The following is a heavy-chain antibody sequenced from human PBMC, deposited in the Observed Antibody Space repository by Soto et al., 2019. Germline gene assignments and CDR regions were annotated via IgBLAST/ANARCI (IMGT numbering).Heavy chain of an antibody. CDR1: GFTCSGYW. CDR2: IKQDGSEK. CDR3: ARARYAVAGKNYFDY. J-gene: IGHJ4*02. D-gene: IGHD6-19*01. V-gene: IGHV3-7*03. Sequence: PVGSLRLSGAASGFTCSGYWMSWVRQAPGKGLEWVANIKQDGSEKYYVDSVKGRFTISRDNAKNSLYLQMNSLRAEDTAVYYCARARYAVAGKNYFDYWGQGTLVTVSS.